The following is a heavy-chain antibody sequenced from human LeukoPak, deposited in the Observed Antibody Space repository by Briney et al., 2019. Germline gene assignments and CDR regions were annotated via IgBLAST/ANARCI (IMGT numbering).Heavy chain of an antibody. CDR1: GYSFNDYW. CDR3: GNRPSYYFAF. Sequence: GESLKISCKASGYSFNDYWIGWVRQMPGKGLEWIAIIYPGDSAVRYSPSFRGQVTISVDKSISTAYLQWSSLRASDTAMYFCGNRPSYYFAFWGLGVLVPSSS. J-gene: IGHJ4*02. CDR2: IYPGDSAV. V-gene: IGHV5-51*01.